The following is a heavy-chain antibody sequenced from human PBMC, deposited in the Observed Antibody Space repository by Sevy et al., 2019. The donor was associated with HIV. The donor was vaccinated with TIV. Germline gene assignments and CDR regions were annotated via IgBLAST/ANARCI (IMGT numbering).Heavy chain of an antibody. V-gene: IGHV3-7*01. D-gene: IGHD3-3*01. CDR2: IKQDQSEK. CDR3: AREVGGFNWRPYYFDS. CDR1: GFIFTDYW. J-gene: IGHJ4*02. Sequence: GGSLRLSCAGSGFIFTDYWMSWVRQIPGKGLEWVATIKQDQSEKYYVDSVKGRFAISRDSAKKSVSLQMNGLRAEDTALYFCAREVGGFNWRPYYFDSWGQGTLVTVSS.